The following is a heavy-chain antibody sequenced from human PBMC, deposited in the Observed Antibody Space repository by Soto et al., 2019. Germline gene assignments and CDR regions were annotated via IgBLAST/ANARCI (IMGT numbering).Heavy chain of an antibody. CDR1: GYTFTGYY. V-gene: IGHV1-46*01. Sequence: ASVKVSCKASGYTFTGYYMHWVRQAPGQGLEWMGIINPSGGSTSYAQKFQGRVTMTRDTSTSTVYMELSSLRSEDTAVYYCARERMTTVVTSYYYYGMDVWGQGTTVTVSS. D-gene: IGHD4-17*01. CDR2: INPSGGST. CDR3: ARERMTTVVTSYYYYGMDV. J-gene: IGHJ6*02.